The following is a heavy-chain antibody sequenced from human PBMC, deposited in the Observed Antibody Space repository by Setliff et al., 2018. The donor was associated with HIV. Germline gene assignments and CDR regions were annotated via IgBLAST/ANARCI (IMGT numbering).Heavy chain of an antibody. CDR2: IIPVFDTA. J-gene: IGHJ4*02. CDR3: ARVNGGNSPYYFDS. CDR1: GGTFSSYA. Sequence: PGPQVKVSCKASGGTFSSYAINWVRQAPGQGLEWMGGIIPVFDTANYAQKFQGRDTITADESTSTSSMELSSLGSEDTAVYYCARVNGGNSPYYFDSWGQGTLVTVSS. V-gene: IGHV1-69*01. D-gene: IGHD2-21*02.